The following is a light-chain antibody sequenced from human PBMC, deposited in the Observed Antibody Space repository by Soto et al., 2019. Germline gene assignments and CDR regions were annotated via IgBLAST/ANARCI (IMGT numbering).Light chain of an antibody. V-gene: IGLV2-14*01. CDR3: SSYTDISTLV. CDR2: DVS. CDR1: SRDVGRYDF. J-gene: IGLJ2*01. Sequence: QSALTQPASVSGSPGQSITISCTGTSRDVGRYDFVSWYQQHPGKAPKLIIYDVSLRPSGVSNRFSGSKSGNAASLTISGLQAEDEADYYCSSYTDISTLVFGGGTQLTVL.